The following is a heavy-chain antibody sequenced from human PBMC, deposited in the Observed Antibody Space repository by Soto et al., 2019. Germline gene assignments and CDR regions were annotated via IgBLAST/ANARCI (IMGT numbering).Heavy chain of an antibody. Sequence: GGSLRLSCAASGFTFSSYGMHWVRQAPGKGLEWVAVIWYDGSNKYYADSVKGRFTISRDNSKNTLYLQMNSLRAEDTAVYYCARDLMGYNWNRRPNYYYYYGMDVWGQGTTVTVS. CDR2: IWYDGSNK. V-gene: IGHV3-33*01. CDR1: GFTFSSYG. D-gene: IGHD1-20*01. J-gene: IGHJ6*02. CDR3: ARDLMGYNWNRRPNYYYYYGMDV.